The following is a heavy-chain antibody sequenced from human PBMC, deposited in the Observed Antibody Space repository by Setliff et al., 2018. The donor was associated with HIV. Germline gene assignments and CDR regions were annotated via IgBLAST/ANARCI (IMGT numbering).Heavy chain of an antibody. CDR2: ISVYNGNT. J-gene: IGHJ4*02. CDR1: GYSFSSYG. CDR3: ARDLFTVPSREGYDY. Sequence: VSCKASGYSFSSYGVSWVRQAPGQGLEWMGWISVYNGNTNYTQKLQNRVTMTTDTSTSTAYMELRSLRSDDTAVYYCARDLFTVPSREGYDYWGQGTLVTV. V-gene: IGHV1-18*01. D-gene: IGHD1-26*01.